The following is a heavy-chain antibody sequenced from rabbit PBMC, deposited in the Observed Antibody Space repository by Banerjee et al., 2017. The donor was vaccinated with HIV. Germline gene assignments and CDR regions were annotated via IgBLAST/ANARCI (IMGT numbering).Heavy chain of an antibody. CDR1: GFDFSRTG. V-gene: IGHV1S45*01. D-gene: IGHD1-1*01. CDR2: INAATAKP. CDR3: ARDLLGVIGWNFYL. Sequence: QEQLMESGGGLVQPGGSLKLSCKASGFDFSRTGVSWVRQAPGKGLEWIACINAATAKPVYATWAKGRFTISRTSSTTVTLRMTSLTAADRATYFCARDLLGVIGWNFYLWGPGTLVTVS. J-gene: IGHJ4*01.